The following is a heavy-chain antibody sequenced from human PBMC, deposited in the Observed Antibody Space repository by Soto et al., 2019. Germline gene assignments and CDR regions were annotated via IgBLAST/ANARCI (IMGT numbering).Heavy chain of an antibody. V-gene: IGHV1-18*01. Sequence: ASVKVSCKASGYTFTSYGISWVRQAPGQGLEWMGWISAYNGNTNYAQKLQGRVTMTTDTSTSTAYMELRSLRSDDTAVYYCARGPESPYYDILTGYYNRDAFDIWGQGTMVT. J-gene: IGHJ3*02. D-gene: IGHD3-9*01. CDR1: GYTFTSYG. CDR2: ISAYNGNT. CDR3: ARGPESPYYDILTGYYNRDAFDI.